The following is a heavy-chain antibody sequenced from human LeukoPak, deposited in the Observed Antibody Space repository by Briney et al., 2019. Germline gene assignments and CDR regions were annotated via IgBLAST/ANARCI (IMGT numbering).Heavy chain of an antibody. J-gene: IGHJ4*02. V-gene: IGHV3-21*01. Sequence: GGSLRLFCAASGFTFSSHSMNWVRQAPGKGLEWVSSISSSSSYIYYADSVKGRFTISRDNDKNSLYLQMNSLRAEDTAVYYCASTGYCSGGSCSPGPENYFDYWGQGTLVTVSS. CDR3: ASTGYCSGGSCSPGPENYFDY. CDR1: GFTFSSHS. D-gene: IGHD2-15*01. CDR2: ISSSSSYI.